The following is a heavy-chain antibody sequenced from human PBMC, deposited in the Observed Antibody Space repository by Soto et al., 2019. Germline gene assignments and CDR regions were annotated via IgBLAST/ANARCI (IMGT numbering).Heavy chain of an antibody. J-gene: IGHJ4*02. V-gene: IGHV4-34*01. Sequence: QVQLQQWGAGLLKPSETLYLTCAVYGGSFSGYYWSWIRQPPGKGLEWIGEINHSGSTNYNPSLKSRVTISVDTSKNQFSLKLSSVTAADTAVYYCARVSAAGWVDFDYWGQGTLVTVSS. CDR1: GGSFSGYY. CDR2: INHSGST. D-gene: IGHD6-13*01. CDR3: ARVSAAGWVDFDY.